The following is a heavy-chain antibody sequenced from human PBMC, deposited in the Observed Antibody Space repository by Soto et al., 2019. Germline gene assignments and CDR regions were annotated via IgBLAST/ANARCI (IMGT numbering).Heavy chain of an antibody. V-gene: IGHV3-48*01. CDR2: ISSSSSTI. Sequence: SLRRSYSPSVFAFSTSSPHWLRHAPGTGLEWVSYISSSSSTIFYTDSVKGRFTVSRDNAKNSLYLQMNSLRAEDTAVYYCARVLPGYSGFEDYFDYWGQGALVTVSS. CDR1: VFAFSTSS. D-gene: IGHD5-12*01. J-gene: IGHJ4*02. CDR3: ARVLPGYSGFEDYFDY.